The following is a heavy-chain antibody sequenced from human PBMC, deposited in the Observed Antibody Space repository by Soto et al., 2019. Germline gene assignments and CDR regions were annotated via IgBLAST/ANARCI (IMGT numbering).Heavy chain of an antibody. CDR2: IYSDGST. V-gene: IGHV3-53*01. J-gene: IGHJ4*02. CDR1: GFTVSSNY. CDR3: ARTCSSCYSAFDC. Sequence: EVQLVESGGGLIQPGGSLRLSCAASGFTVSSNYMNWVRQAPGRGLEWVSIIYSDGSTYYADSVKGRFTIYRDNSKKTLYLQMNSLRAEDTAVYYCARTCSSCYSAFDCWGPGTLVHVSS. D-gene: IGHD2-15*01.